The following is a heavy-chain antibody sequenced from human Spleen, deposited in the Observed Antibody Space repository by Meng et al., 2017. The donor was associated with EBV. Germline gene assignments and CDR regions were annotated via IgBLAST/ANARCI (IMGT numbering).Heavy chain of an antibody. D-gene: IGHD3-22*01. V-gene: IGHV3-11*01. CDR1: GWTFSDYY. Sequence: VGSGGGLVKPGGSLRSACSAVGWTFSDYYMIWIRQAPGKGLVWISYISGSGTTIYYADSVNGQLTISSDNAKNSLYLQMNSLRDEDTAVYYCAGADARHDRNFDYWGQGTLVTVSS. CDR2: ISGSGTTI. CDR3: AGADARHDRNFDY. J-gene: IGHJ4*02.